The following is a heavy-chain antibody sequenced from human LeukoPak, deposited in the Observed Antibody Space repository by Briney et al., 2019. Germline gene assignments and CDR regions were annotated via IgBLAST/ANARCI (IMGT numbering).Heavy chain of an antibody. J-gene: IGHJ4*02. CDR1: GFIFSSYA. Sequence: PGGSLRLSCAASGFIFSSYAMSWVRQVPGKGLEWVSTISGSGSGTYYADSVKGRFTTSRDNSEDTLYLQMNSLRAEDTAVYYCAKGCGNGCYSSFDCWGQGTLVTVSS. CDR2: ISGSGSGT. V-gene: IGHV3-23*01. CDR3: AKGCGNGCYSSFDC. D-gene: IGHD2-21*02.